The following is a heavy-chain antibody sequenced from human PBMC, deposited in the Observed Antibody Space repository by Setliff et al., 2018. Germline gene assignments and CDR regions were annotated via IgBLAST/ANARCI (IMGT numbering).Heavy chain of an antibody. V-gene: IGHV7-4-1*02. D-gene: IGHD3-10*01. J-gene: IGHJ6*03. Sequence: ASVKVSCKASGYTFTTYAMGWVRQAPGQGLEYLGWINTNTGNPTYVQGFTGRFVFSLDTSVSTAYLQISSLKAEDTAVYDCARASRFGTIKYRGDYYMDVWGKGTTVTVSS. CDR2: INTNTGNP. CDR3: ARASRFGTIKYRGDYYMDV. CDR1: GYTFTTYA.